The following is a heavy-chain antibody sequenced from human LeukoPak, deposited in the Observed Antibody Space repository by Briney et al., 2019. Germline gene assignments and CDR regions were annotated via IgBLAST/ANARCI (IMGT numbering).Heavy chain of an antibody. CDR2: IYHSGTT. CDR1: GDSINTNNC. V-gene: IGHV4-4*02. J-gene: IGHJ4*02. CDR3: VREARTRSGWPYFDS. Sequence: PSGTLSLTCAVSGDSINTNNCGSWVRRPPGKGRGGIGEIYHSGTTKYNPSLMSRVTMSTDESQNEFSLKLSSVTAADTAVYYCVREARTRSGWPYFDSWGQGTLVTVSP. D-gene: IGHD6-25*01.